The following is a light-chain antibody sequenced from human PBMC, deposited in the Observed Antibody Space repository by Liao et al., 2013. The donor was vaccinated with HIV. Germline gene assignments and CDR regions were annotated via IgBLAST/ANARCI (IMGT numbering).Light chain of an antibody. CDR1: KLGDKY. V-gene: IGLV3-1*01. CDR2: HDT. Sequence: SYEVTQPPSLSVSPGQTARIRCSGEKLGDKYVCWYQQRSGQSPVLVIYHDTKRPSGIPERFSGSNSGNTATLTISGAQAMDEADYYCQAWDTNTHVIFGGGTKLTVL. J-gene: IGLJ2*01. CDR3: QAWDTNTHVI.